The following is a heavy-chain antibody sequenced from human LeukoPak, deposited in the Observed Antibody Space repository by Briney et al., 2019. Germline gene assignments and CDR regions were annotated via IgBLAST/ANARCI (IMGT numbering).Heavy chain of an antibody. CDR1: GYTFTGYY. J-gene: IGHJ4*02. V-gene: IGHV1-2*02. CDR2: INPKSGGT. Sequence: ATVKVSCKASGYTFTGYYMHWVRQAPGQGLEWMGWINPKSGGTNYAQRFQGRVTVTRDTSISTTYMEMSRLRSDDTAVYYCARGYYGSGSPDNWGQGTLVT. D-gene: IGHD3-10*01. CDR3: ARGYYGSGSPDN.